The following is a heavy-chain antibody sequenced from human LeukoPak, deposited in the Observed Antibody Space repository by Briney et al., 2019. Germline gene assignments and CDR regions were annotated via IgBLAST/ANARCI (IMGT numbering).Heavy chain of an antibody. CDR3: ARGYGSGSRLDY. Sequence: PSQTLSLTCTVSGGSISSGSYYWSWIRQPPGKGLEWIGYIYYSGSTNYNPSLKSRVTISVDTPKNQFSLKLSSVTAADTAVYYCARGYGSGSRLDYWGQGTLVTVSS. D-gene: IGHD3-10*01. J-gene: IGHJ4*02. CDR1: GGSISSGSYY. V-gene: IGHV4-61*01. CDR2: IYYSGST.